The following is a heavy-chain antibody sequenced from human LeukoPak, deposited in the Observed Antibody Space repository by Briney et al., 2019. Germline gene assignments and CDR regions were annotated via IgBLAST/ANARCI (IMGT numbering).Heavy chain of an antibody. CDR1: GGSISSYY. CDR2: FYYSGST. CDR3: ARWRPVLAYYSYYMDA. Sequence: SETLSLTCTVSGGSISSYYWSWIRQPPGKGRGWNGYFYYSGSTNYNPSLKSRVTISVDTSKNQFSLKLSSVTAADTAVYYSARWRPVLAYYSYYMDAWGKGTTVTVSS. V-gene: IGHV4-59*12. D-gene: IGHD6-6*01. J-gene: IGHJ6*03.